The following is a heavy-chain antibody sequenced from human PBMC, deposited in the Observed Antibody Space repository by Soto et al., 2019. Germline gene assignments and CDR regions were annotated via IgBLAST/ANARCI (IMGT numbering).Heavy chain of an antibody. V-gene: IGHV4-59*01. J-gene: IGHJ5*01. Sequence: SETLSLTCTVSGGSISSYYWSWIRQPPGKGLEWIGYIYYSGSTNYNPSLKSRVTISVDTSKNQFSLKLSSVIAADTAVYYCARYLEWFDYWGQGTLVTVSS. CDR3: ARYLEWFDY. CDR1: GGSISSYY. CDR2: IYYSGST.